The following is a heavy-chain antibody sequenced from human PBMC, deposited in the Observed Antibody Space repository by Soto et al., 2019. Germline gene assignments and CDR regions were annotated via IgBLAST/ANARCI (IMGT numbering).Heavy chain of an antibody. CDR1: GFSLSTSGVG. V-gene: IGHV2-5*02. CDR2: IYWDDDK. D-gene: IGHD3-10*01. CDR3: ATGIRGTFFV. J-gene: IGHJ1*01. Sequence: QITLKESGPTLVKPTQTLTLTCTFSGFSLSTSGVGVGWIRQPPRKALEWLALIYWDDDKRYSPSLKSRLTITKDTSKTQVVLTMTNMDPVDTATYYCATGIRGTFFVWGQGTLVIVSS.